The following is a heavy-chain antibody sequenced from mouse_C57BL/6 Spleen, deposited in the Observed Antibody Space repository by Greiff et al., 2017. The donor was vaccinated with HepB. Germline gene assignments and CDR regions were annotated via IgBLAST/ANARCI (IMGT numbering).Heavy chain of an antibody. CDR2: IHPNSGST. J-gene: IGHJ3*01. V-gene: IGHV1-64*01. CDR1: GYTFTSYW. Sequence: VQLQQPGAELVKPGASVKLSCKASGYTFTSYWMHWVKQRPGQGLEWIGMIHPNSGSTNYNEKFKSKATLTVDKSSSTAYMQLSSLTSEDSAVYYCARWGWLHSWFAYWGQGTLVTVSA. D-gene: IGHD2-2*01. CDR3: ARWGWLHSWFAY.